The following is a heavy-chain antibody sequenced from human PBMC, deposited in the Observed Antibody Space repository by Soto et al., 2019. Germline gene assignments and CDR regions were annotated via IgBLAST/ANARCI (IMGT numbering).Heavy chain of an antibody. D-gene: IGHD5-12*01. CDR3: ARDTGSGGYNQIDY. CDR2: IIPILGIA. V-gene: IGHV1-69*08. J-gene: IGHJ4*02. Sequence: QVQLVQSGAEVKKPGSSVKVSCKASGGTFSSYTISWVRQAPGQGLEWMGRIIPILGIANYAQKFQGRVTITADKSTSTAYMELSSLRSEDTAMYYCARDTGSGGYNQIDYWGQGTLVTVSS. CDR1: GGTFSSYT.